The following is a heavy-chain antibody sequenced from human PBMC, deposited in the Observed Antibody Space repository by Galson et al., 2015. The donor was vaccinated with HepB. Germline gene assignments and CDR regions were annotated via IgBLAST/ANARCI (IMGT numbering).Heavy chain of an antibody. D-gene: IGHD2-2*01. CDR1: GSTFSSHA. CDR3: AKEVGSIWNYYGVDV. CDR2: ISGSGGGT. J-gene: IGHJ6*02. V-gene: IGHV3-23*01. Sequence: SLRLSCAASGSTFSSHAMSWVRQAPGKGLEWVSAISGSGGGTYYADSVKGRFTISGDNPKNTLYLQIHSLRAEDTAVYYCAKEVGSIWNYYGVDVWSQGTTVTVSS.